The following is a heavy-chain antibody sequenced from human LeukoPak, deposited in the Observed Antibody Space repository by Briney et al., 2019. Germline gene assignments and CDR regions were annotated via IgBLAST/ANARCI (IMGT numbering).Heavy chain of an antibody. J-gene: IGHJ4*02. CDR3: AKDPRHSYGY. Sequence: PGGSLRLSCAASGFTFTTYCMTWVRQAPGKGLEWVSSISSSGSDIYYADSVKGRFSISRDNAKNSLYLQMNSLRAEDTAVYSCAKDPRHSYGYRGQGTLVTVPS. CDR2: ISSSGSDI. CDR1: GFTFTTYC. D-gene: IGHD5-18*01. V-gene: IGHV3-21*04.